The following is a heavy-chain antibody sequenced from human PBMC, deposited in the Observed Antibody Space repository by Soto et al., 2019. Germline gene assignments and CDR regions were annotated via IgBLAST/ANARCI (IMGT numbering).Heavy chain of an antibody. J-gene: IGHJ4*02. CDR1: GGSISSSSYY. CDR3: ASGGYYDILTGYLARPFDY. CDR2: IYYSGST. D-gene: IGHD3-9*01. Sequence: QLQLQESGPGLMKPSETLSLTCTVSGGSISSSSYYWGWIRQPPGKGLEWIGSIYYSGSTYYNPSLKSRVTISVDTSKNQFSLKLSSVTAADTAVYYCASGGYYDILTGYLARPFDYWGQGTLVTVSS. V-gene: IGHV4-39*01.